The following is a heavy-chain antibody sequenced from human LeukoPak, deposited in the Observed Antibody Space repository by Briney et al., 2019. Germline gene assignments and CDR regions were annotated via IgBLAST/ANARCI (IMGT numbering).Heavy chain of an antibody. D-gene: IGHD3-22*01. J-gene: IGHJ4*02. V-gene: IGHV4-34*01. CDR1: GGSFSGYY. CDR3: ARGATYYYDTSGDYFDY. Sequence: PSETLSLTCAVYGGSFSGYYWSWIRQPPGKGLEWIGEINHSGSTNYNPSLKSRVTISVDTSKNQFSLKLSSVTAADTAVYYCARGATYYYDTSGDYFDYWGQGILVTVSS. CDR2: INHSGST.